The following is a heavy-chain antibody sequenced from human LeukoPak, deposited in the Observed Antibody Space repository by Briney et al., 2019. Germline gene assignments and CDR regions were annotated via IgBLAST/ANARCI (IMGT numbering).Heavy chain of an antibody. J-gene: IGHJ3*02. CDR1: GYTFTSYY. CDR3: ARDWGIAARIPDAFDI. Sequence: ASVKVSCKASGYTFTSYYMHWVRQAPGQGLEWMGIINPSGGSTSYAQKFRGRVTMTRDTSTSTVYMELSSLRSEDTAVYYCARDWGIAARIPDAFDIWGQGTMVTVSS. V-gene: IGHV1-46*01. D-gene: IGHD6-6*01. CDR2: INPSGGST.